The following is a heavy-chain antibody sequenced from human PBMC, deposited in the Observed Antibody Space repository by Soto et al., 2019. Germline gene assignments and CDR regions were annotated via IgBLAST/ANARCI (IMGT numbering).Heavy chain of an antibody. Sequence: QVQLMQSGAEVKKPGSSVKVSCKASGGTFSSYAISWVRQAPGQGLEWMGGIIPIFGTANYAQKFQDRVTITADASKSTAYKELSSLRSEDTAVSYCARVGGLNVGIAVRYNYYAMDVWGQRTTVTGSS. D-gene: IGHD6-19*01. CDR2: IIPIFGTA. CDR3: ARVGGLNVGIAVRYNYYAMDV. CDR1: GGTFSSYA. V-gene: IGHV1-69*01. J-gene: IGHJ6*02.